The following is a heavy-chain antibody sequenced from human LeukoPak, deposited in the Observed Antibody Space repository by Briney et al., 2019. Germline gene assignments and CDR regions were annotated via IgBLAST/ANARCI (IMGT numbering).Heavy chain of an antibody. D-gene: IGHD4-17*01. Sequence: GGSLRLSCAASGFTFSDYYMSWVRQGPGKGREWVSYISSSGSTIYYADSVRGGFTISRDNAENSLYLQMNSLRAEDTAVYYCARHYDYGAHRSDYWGQGTLVTVSS. CDR3: ARHYDYGAHRSDY. J-gene: IGHJ4*02. CDR1: GFTFSDYY. V-gene: IGHV3-11*04. CDR2: ISSSGSTI.